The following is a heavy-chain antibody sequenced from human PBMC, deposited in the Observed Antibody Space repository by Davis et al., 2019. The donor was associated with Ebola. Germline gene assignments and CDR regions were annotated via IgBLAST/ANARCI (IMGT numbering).Heavy chain of an antibody. CDR2: IRQDGGET. D-gene: IGHD2-2*01. J-gene: IGHJ4*02. CDR1: GFAFSIHW. Sequence: GESLKISCAAASGFAFSIHWMTWVRQAPGKGLEWVANIRQDGGETYYADSVKGRFATSRDNAKNSLYLQMNSLRAEDTAIYYCARDAVPAAQDYWGQGTLVTVSS. CDR3: ARDAVPAAQDY. V-gene: IGHV3-7*03.